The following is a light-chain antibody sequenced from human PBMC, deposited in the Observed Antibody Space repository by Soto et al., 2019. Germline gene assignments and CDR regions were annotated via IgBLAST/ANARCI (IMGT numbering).Light chain of an antibody. V-gene: IGLV1-40*01. CDR2: GNS. CDR1: SSNIGAGYH. CDR3: QSYDTSLSGSYV. J-gene: IGLJ1*01. Sequence: QSVLTQPPSVSGAPGQRVTISCTGSSSNIGAGYHVHWYQQLPGTAPKLLIYGNSNRPSGVPDRFSGSKSATSASLAITGLQAEDEADYYCQSYDTSLSGSYVFGTGTQLTVL.